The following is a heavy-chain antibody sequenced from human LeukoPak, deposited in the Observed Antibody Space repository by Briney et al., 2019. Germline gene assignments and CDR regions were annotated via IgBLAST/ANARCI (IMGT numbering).Heavy chain of an antibody. CDR3: ARGGDIVASPEY. Sequence: GSLRLSCAASTLTFSNYAMSWVRQTPGKGLEWIGSIYHSGSTYYNPSLKSRVTISVDTSKNQFSLKLSSVTAADTAVYYCARGGDIVASPEYWGQGTLVTVSS. D-gene: IGHD5-12*01. CDR1: TLTFSNYA. J-gene: IGHJ4*02. CDR2: IYHSGST. V-gene: IGHV4-38-2*01.